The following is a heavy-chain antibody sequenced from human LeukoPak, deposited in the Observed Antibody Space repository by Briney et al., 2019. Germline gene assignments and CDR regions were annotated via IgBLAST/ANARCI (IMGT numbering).Heavy chain of an antibody. CDR3: AAGDPWHLLDY. D-gene: IGHD5-12*01. Sequence: GASVKVSCKVSGYTLTELSMHWVRQPPGKGLEWMGGFDLGDGETIFAQKFQGRVTMTEDTSTDTDYMELRSLTSEDTDVYYCAAGDPWHLLDYWGQGTLVTVSS. V-gene: IGHV1-24*01. CDR1: GYTLTELS. J-gene: IGHJ4*02. CDR2: FDLGDGET.